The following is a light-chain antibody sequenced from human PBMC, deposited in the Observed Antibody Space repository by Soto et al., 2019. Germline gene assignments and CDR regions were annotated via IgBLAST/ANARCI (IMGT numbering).Light chain of an antibody. CDR1: QSVSSSY. Sequence: EIVLTQSPGTLSLSPGERATLSCRASQSVSSSYLAWYQQEPGQAPRLLIYGASSRATGIPARFSGSGSGTDFTLTISSLEPEDFAVYYCQQRSNWPWTFGQGTKVDIK. CDR3: QQRSNWPWT. V-gene: IGKV3D-20*02. J-gene: IGKJ1*01. CDR2: GAS.